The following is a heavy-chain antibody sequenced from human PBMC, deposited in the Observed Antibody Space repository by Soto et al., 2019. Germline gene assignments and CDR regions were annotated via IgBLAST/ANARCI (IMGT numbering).Heavy chain of an antibody. V-gene: IGHV3-23*01. D-gene: IGHD3-10*01. CDR2: ISGGGDTT. CDR3: AKGRGGSGSLPPRVDF. CDR1: GFTFNNYA. Sequence: EVQLLESGGGLVQPGGSLRLSCAASGFTFNNYAMTWGRQAPGKGLEWVSAISGGGDTTSYADPVKGRFTVSSEGSKNTLYLQMSSLRAEDTAQYYCAKGRGGSGSLPPRVDFWGQGTLVTVSS. J-gene: IGHJ4*02.